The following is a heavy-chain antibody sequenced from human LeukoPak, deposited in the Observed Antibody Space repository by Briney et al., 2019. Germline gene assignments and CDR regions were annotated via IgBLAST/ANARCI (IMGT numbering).Heavy chain of an antibody. CDR1: GFTFSSYG. Sequence: PGGSLRLSCAASGFTFSSYGMHWVRQAPGKGLEWVSYISSSGSTIYYADSVKGRFTISRDNAKNSLYLQMNSLRAEDTGVYYCANRISGSSSWGQGTLVTVSS. V-gene: IGHV3-48*04. CDR3: ANRISGSSS. CDR2: ISSSGSTI. D-gene: IGHD1-26*01. J-gene: IGHJ5*02.